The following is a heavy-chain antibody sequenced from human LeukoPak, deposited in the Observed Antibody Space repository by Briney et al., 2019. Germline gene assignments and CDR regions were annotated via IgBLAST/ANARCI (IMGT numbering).Heavy chain of an antibody. D-gene: IGHD3-9*01. Sequence: SGGSLRLSCAASGFTFSSYGMQWVRQAPGKGPEWVTAVSYDGTIAYYADSVRGRFTISRDNAKNTLYLQMNSLRAEDTAVYYCAKEILTGYYLDSWGQGTLITVSS. CDR1: GFTFSSYG. J-gene: IGHJ4*02. CDR3: AKEILTGYYLDS. CDR2: VSYDGTIA. V-gene: IGHV3-30*18.